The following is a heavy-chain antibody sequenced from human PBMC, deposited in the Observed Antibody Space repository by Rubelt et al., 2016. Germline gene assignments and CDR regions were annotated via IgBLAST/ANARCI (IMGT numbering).Heavy chain of an antibody. CDR1: GYTFTSYY. J-gene: IGHJ5*02. CDR3: ARSPRYDFEDNWFDP. CDR2: ITPSGGST. V-gene: IGHV1-46*01. D-gene: IGHD3-3*01. Sequence: QVQLVQSGAEVKKPGASVKVSCKASGYTFTSYYMHWVRQAPGQGLEWMGLITPSGGSTSYEKKFQGRVTMTRETSTSTVYMELSSLRSEDTAVYYCARSPRYDFEDNWFDPWGQGTLVTVSS.